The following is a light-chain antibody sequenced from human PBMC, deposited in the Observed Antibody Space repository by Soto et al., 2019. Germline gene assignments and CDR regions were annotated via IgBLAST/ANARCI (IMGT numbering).Light chain of an antibody. V-gene: IGLV2-14*01. CDR3: SSYTSSSIDYV. Sequence: QSALTQPASVSGSPGQSITISCTGTSSDVGGYNYVSWYQQHPGKAPKLMIYEVSNRPSGVSNRFSGSESDNTASLTISGLQAEDDSDYYCSSYTSSSIDYVFGTGTKLTVL. CDR1: SSDVGGYNY. J-gene: IGLJ1*01. CDR2: EVS.